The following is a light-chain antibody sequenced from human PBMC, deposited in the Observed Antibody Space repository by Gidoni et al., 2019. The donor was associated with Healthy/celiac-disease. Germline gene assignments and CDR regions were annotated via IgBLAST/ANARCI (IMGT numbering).Light chain of an antibody. CDR1: QSVSSS. Sequence: EILMTQSPATLSVSPGERATLSCRASQSVSSSLAWYQQKPGQAPRLLIYGASTRATGIPARFSGGGSGTEFTLTISSLQSEDFAVYYCQQYNNWPPYTFGQGTKLEIK. J-gene: IGKJ2*01. V-gene: IGKV3-15*01. CDR2: GAS. CDR3: QQYNNWPPYT.